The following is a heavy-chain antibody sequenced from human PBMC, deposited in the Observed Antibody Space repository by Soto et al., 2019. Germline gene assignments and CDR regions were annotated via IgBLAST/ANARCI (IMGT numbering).Heavy chain of an antibody. CDR1: GFSLTTSGVG. D-gene: IGHD3-3*01. CDR3: AHRVLRTVFGLVTTTAIYFDF. V-gene: IGHV2-5*02. J-gene: IGHJ4*02. Sequence: QITLKESGPTVVKPTETLTLTCTFSGFSLTTSGVGVGWVRQSPGKAPEWLALIYWDDDKRYSTSLKSRLTITKDTSKNQVVLTMSNADPADTATYYCAHRVLRTVFGLVTTTAIYFDFWGQGTPVVVSS. CDR2: IYWDDDK.